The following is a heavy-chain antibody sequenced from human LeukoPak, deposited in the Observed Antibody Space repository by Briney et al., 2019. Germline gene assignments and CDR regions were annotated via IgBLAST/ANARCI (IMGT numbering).Heavy chain of an antibody. J-gene: IGHJ3*02. Sequence: PSETLSLTCTVSGGSISSHYWSWIRQPPGKGLEWIRYIYYSGSTNYNPSLKGRVTISVDTSKNQFSLKLSSVTAADTAVYYCARVSVYDAFDIWGQGTMVTVSS. D-gene: IGHD1-14*01. CDR3: ARVSVYDAFDI. V-gene: IGHV4-59*11. CDR1: GGSISSHY. CDR2: IYYSGST.